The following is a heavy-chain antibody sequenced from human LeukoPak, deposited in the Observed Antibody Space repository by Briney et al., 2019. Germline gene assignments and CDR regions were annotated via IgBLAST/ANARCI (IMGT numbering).Heavy chain of an antibody. Sequence: GGSLRLSCAASGFTFSSYAMSWVRQAPGKGLEWVSAISGSGGSTYYADSVESRFTISRDNSKNTLYLQMNSLRAEDTAVYYCAKVLYSSSWYSTFYYYGMDVWGQGTTVTVSS. CDR2: ISGSGGST. CDR1: GFTFSSYA. D-gene: IGHD6-13*01. CDR3: AKVLYSSSWYSTFYYYGMDV. V-gene: IGHV3-23*01. J-gene: IGHJ6*02.